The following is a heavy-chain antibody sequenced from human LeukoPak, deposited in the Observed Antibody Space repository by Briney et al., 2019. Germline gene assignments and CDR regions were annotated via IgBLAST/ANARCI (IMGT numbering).Heavy chain of an antibody. CDR1: SGSISSSNW. D-gene: IGHD2-15*01. CDR3: AHCSGGSCYSRQFDY. V-gene: IGHV4-4*02. J-gene: IGHJ4*02. CDR2: IYHSGST. Sequence: SETLSLTCAVSSGSISSSNWWSWVRQPPGKGLEWIGEIYHSGSTNYNPSLKSRITISVDTSKNQFSLKLSSVTAADTAVYYCAHCSGGSCYSRQFDYWGQGTLVTVSS.